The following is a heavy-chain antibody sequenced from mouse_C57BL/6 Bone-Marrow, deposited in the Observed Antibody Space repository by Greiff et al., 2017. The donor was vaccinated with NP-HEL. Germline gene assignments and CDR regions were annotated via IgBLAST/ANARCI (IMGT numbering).Heavy chain of an antibody. V-gene: IGHV1-42*01. CDR3: ARSWLPWVDY. CDR2: INPSTGGT. Sequence: EVQLMESGPELVKPGASVKISCKASGYSFTGYYMNWVKQSPEKSLEWIGEINPSTGGTTYNQKFKAKATLTVDKSSSTAYMQLKSLTSEDSAVYYCARSWLPWVDYWGQGTSVTVSS. D-gene: IGHD2-2*01. J-gene: IGHJ4*01. CDR1: GYSFTGYY.